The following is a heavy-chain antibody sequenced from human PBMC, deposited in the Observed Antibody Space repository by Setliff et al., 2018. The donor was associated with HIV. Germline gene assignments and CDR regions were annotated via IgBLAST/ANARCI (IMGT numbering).Heavy chain of an antibody. Sequence: SETLSLTCTVSGGSISSSSYYWGWIRQPPGKGLEWIGYIYYTGSTNYNPSLKSRVTISVDTSKNQFSLKLSSVTAADTAVYYCARGGGSSSVGLDYWGQGTLVTVSS. J-gene: IGHJ4*02. CDR2: IYYTGST. V-gene: IGHV4-61*05. CDR3: ARGGGSSSVGLDY. CDR1: GGSISSSSYY. D-gene: IGHD6-6*01.